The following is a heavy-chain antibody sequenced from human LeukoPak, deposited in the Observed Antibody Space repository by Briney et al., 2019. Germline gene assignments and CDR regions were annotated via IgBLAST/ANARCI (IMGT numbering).Heavy chain of an antibody. CDR1: GYSFTNYG. CDR3: VRDLGRLSRTYFDY. CDR2: ISTYNGNT. Sequence: ASVTVSRTASGYSFTNYGVTWVRQAPGQALEWMGWISTYNGNTNSAQKFQGRITMTTDSSTSTAFMELRSLRSDDTAMYYCVRDLGRLSRTYFDYWGRGTLVTVSS. V-gene: IGHV1-18*01. D-gene: IGHD1-1*01. J-gene: IGHJ4*01.